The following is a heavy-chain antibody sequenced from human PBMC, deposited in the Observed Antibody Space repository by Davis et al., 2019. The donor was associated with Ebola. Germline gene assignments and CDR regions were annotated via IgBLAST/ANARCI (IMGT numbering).Heavy chain of an antibody. CDR3: ARGPSTGNSFSY. CDR1: GFSFSSYW. CDR2: IKQDGSEK. V-gene: IGHV3-7*01. D-gene: IGHD6-13*01. J-gene: IGHJ4*02. Sequence: GGSLRLSCAASGFSFSSYWMSWVRQAPGKGLEWVANIKQDGSEKYYVDSVEGRFTISRGNAKNSLYLQMNSLRAEDTAVYYCARGPSTGNSFSYWGQGTLVTVSS.